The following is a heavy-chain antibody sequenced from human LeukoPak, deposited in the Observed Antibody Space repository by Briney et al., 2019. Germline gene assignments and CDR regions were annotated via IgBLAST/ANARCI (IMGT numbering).Heavy chain of an antibody. CDR1: GGSISGSRYY. Sequence: SETLSLTCTVSGGSISGSRYYWAWIRQPPGKGLEWIGSMHYSGNFYSGSAYYNPSLRSRVTISVDTSQNQFSLKVNSVTAADTAVYYCARDGYSSSSSLDYWGQGTLVTVSS. CDR3: ARDGYSSSSSLDY. J-gene: IGHJ4*02. D-gene: IGHD6-6*01. CDR2: MHYSGNFYSGSA. V-gene: IGHV4-39*07.